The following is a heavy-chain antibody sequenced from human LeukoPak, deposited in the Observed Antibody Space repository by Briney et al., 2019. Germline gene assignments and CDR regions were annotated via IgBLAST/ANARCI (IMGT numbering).Heavy chain of an antibody. CDR1: GDSISSGDYY. Sequence: SETLSLTCTVSGDSISSGDYYWSCIRQPAGKGLEWIGRISSSGSTNYNPSLKSRVTISVDTSKNQFSLKLSSVTAADTAVYFCARGPYSYDSSGAFDIWGQGTMVTVSS. CDR2: ISSSGST. V-gene: IGHV4-61*02. CDR3: ARGPYSYDSSGAFDI. D-gene: IGHD3-22*01. J-gene: IGHJ3*02.